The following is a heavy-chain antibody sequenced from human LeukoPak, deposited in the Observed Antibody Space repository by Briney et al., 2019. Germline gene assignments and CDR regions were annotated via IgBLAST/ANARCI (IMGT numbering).Heavy chain of an antibody. CDR1: GFTFSSYD. D-gene: IGHD2-8*02. J-gene: IGHJ4*02. Sequence: PGGSLRLSCAASGFTFSSYDMSWVRQAPGKGLEWVSAISAGGVSAYYADSVKGRFTISRDNSKNTLYLQMNSLRAEDTALYYCARDLTGTGDYWGQGTLVTVSS. V-gene: IGHV3-23*01. CDR2: ISAGGVSA. CDR3: ARDLTGTGDY.